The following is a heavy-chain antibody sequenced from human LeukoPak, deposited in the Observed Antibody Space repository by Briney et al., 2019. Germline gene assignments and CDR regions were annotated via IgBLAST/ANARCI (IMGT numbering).Heavy chain of an antibody. Sequence: GGSLRLSCAASGFTFRTYTMNWVRQAPGKGLEWVSAIIGTDNKYYADSVKGRSTISRDNSKNTLYLQMNDLRADDTAVYYCGKDKVPDGRWDVDYWGLGTPVTVSS. CDR3: GKDKVPDGRWDVDY. D-gene: IGHD1-26*01. CDR2: IIGTDNK. J-gene: IGHJ4*02. V-gene: IGHV3-23*01. CDR1: GFTFRTYT.